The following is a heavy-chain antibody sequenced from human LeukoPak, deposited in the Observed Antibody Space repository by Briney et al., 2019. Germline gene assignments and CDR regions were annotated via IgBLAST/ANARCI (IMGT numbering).Heavy chain of an antibody. D-gene: IGHD3-3*01. J-gene: IGHJ4*02. V-gene: IGHV3-30-3*01. Sequence: GGSLRLSCAASGFTFSSYAMHWVRQAPGKGLEWVAVISYDGSNKYYADSVKGRFTISRDNSKNTLYLQMNSLRAEDTAVYYCATALNWNFDYWGQGTLVTVSS. CDR1: GFTFSSYA. CDR2: ISYDGSNK. CDR3: ATALNWNFDY.